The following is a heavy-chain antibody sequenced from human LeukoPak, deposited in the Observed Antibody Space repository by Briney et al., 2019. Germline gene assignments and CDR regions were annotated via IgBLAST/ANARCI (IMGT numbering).Heavy chain of an antibody. Sequence: ASVKVSCKASGYTFTSYDINWVRQATGQGLEWMGWMNPNSGNTGYAQKFQGRVTITRNTSISTAYMELSSLRSEDTAVYYCARGLRDIVVVPAHYYFDYWDQGTLVTVSS. D-gene: IGHD2-2*01. CDR2: MNPNSGNT. J-gene: IGHJ4*02. CDR1: GYTFTSYD. CDR3: ARGLRDIVVVPAHYYFDY. V-gene: IGHV1-8*03.